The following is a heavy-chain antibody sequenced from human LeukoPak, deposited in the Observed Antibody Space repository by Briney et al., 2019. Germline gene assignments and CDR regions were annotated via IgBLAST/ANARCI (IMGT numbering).Heavy chain of an antibody. J-gene: IGHJ5*01. CDR3: AGDSSSWFVY. CDR2: IYYSGST. V-gene: IGHV4-61*01. CDR1: GGFICSSSYY. Sequence: IPSETLSLTCTVSGGFICSSSYYWSWIRQPPGKGLEWIGYIYYSGSTNYNPSLKSRVTISVDTSKNQFSLKLSSVTAADTAVYYCAGDSSSWFVYWGQGTLVTVSS. D-gene: IGHD6-13*01.